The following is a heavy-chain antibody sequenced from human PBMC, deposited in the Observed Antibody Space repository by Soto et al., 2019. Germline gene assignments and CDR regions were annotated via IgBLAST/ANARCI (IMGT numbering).Heavy chain of an antibody. CDR3: AKDWPDVVVVPAAMGFDY. Sequence: PGGSLRLSCAASGFTFSSYAMSWVRQAPGKGLEWVSAISGSGGSTYYADSVKGRFTISRDNSKNTLYLQMNSLRAEDTAVYYCAKDWPDVVVVPAAMGFDYWGQGTLVTVSS. J-gene: IGHJ4*02. CDR1: GFTFSSYA. V-gene: IGHV3-23*01. D-gene: IGHD2-2*01. CDR2: ISGSGGST.